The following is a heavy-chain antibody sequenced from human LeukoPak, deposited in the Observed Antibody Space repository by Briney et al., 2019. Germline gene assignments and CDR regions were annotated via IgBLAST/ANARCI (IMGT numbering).Heavy chain of an antibody. V-gene: IGHV3-43*02. Sequence: GGSLRLPCAASGFTFDDYAMHWVRQAPGKGLEWVSLISGDGTRAYYADSVKGRFTISRDNSKNSLYLQMNSLRTADTALYYCAKVPDYGDFIFDYRGQGTLVTVSS. CDR2: ISGDGTRA. CDR1: GFTFDDYA. D-gene: IGHD4-17*01. CDR3: AKVPDYGDFIFDY. J-gene: IGHJ4*02.